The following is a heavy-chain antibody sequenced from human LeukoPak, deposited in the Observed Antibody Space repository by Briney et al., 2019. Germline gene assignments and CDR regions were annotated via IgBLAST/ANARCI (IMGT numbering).Heavy chain of an antibody. CDR2: ISGSGGST. D-gene: IGHD6-13*01. V-gene: IGHV3-23*01. CDR1: GFTFSSYA. Sequence: PGGSLRLSCAASGFTFSSYAMSWVPQAPGKGREWVSAISGSGGSTYYADSVKGRFTISRDNSKNTLYLQMNSLRAEDTAVYYCAKSESSSWYRGYYFDYWGQGTLVTVSS. J-gene: IGHJ4*02. CDR3: AKSESSSWYRGYYFDY.